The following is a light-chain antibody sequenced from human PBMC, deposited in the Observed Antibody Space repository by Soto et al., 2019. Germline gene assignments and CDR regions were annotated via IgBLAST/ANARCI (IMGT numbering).Light chain of an antibody. V-gene: IGLV1-40*01. CDR2: GNS. J-gene: IGLJ1*01. CDR1: SSNIGAGYD. CDR3: QSSDSSLSALYV. Sequence: QSVLTQPPSVSGAPGQKITISCTGSSSNIGAGYDVHWYQQLPGTVPKLLIYGNSNRPSGVPDRFSGSKSGTSASQAITGLQAEDEADYYCQSSDSSLSALYVFGTGTKVTVL.